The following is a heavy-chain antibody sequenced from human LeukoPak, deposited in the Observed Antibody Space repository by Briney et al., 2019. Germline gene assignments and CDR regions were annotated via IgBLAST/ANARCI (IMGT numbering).Heavy chain of an antibody. CDR2: TYYRAKWYN. J-gene: IGHJ5*02. CDR3: AKDSSSGWSIPNTNWFDP. D-gene: IGHD6-19*01. Sequence: SQTLSLTCAISGDSVSRNSAAWNWSRQSPSRGLEWLGRTYYRAKWYNDYAVSVKSRIAINPDTSKNQFSLQLNSVTPEDTAVYYCAKDSSSGWSIPNTNWFDPWGQGTLVTVSS. CDR1: GDSVSRNSAA. V-gene: IGHV6-1*01.